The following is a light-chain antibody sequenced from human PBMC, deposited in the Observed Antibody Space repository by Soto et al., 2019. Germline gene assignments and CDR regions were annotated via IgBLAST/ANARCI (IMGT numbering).Light chain of an antibody. Sequence: QSVLTQPPSVSGTPGQGVTISCSGGSSNIATNYVYWYQLLPGTAPNLVIFSNTIRPPRVPDRFSGSKYGASASLVISGLRSEDEADYFCASWDDTLFGWVFGGGTKLTVL. CDR1: SSNIATNY. V-gene: IGLV1-47*02. CDR2: SNT. J-gene: IGLJ3*02. CDR3: ASWDDTLFGWV.